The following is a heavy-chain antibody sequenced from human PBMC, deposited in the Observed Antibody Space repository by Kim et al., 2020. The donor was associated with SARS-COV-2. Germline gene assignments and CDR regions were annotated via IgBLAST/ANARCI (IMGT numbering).Heavy chain of an antibody. V-gene: IGHV1-46*01. CDR1: GYKFTSNY. D-gene: IGHD3-16*01. J-gene: IGHJ4*02. Sequence: ASVKVSCKASGYKFTSNYIHWVRQAPGQGLEWMGLINPSGGSTNYAQKFRGRFTVTRDTSTSTVYMELKSLISEDTAMYYCARGLHVGYYDRTDLPYFDYWGQGTLVTASS. CDR2: INPSGGST. CDR3: ARGLHVGYYDRTDLPYFDY.